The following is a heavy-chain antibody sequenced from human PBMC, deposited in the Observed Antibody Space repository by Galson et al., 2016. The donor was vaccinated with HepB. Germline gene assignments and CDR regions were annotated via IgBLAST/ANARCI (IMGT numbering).Heavy chain of an antibody. Sequence: GLEWVSYIRSSSSTIYYADSVKGRFTISRDNAKNSLYLQMNSLRGEDTAVYYCARDRVSGDFWSGYYTGIGMDVWGQGTTVTVSS. J-gene: IGHJ6*02. D-gene: IGHD3-3*01. CDR3: ARDRVSGDFWSGYYTGIGMDV. V-gene: IGHV3-48*01. CDR2: IRSSSSTI.